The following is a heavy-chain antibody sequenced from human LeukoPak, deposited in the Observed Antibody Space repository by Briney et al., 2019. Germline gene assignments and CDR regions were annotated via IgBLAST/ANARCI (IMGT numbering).Heavy chain of an antibody. CDR2: FSGSGGST. Sequence: GGSLRLSCAASGFTFSSYAMSWVRQAPGKGLECISGFSGSGGSTYYADSVKGRFTISRDNAKNSLYLQMNSLRAEDTAVYYCARDGAVTNGRYFDYWGQGTLVTVSS. D-gene: IGHD4-17*01. J-gene: IGHJ4*02. CDR1: GFTFSSYA. V-gene: IGHV3-23*01. CDR3: ARDGAVTNGRYFDY.